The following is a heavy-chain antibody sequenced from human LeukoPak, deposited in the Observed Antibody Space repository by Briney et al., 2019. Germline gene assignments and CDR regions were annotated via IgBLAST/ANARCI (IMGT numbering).Heavy chain of an antibody. CDR3: ARAVVITTSYFDY. D-gene: IGHD3-22*01. J-gene: IGHJ4*02. Sequence: GGSLRLSCAASRFTFSDYYMSWIRQAPGKGLEWVSYISSRGSSIYYADSVKGRFTISRDNAKNSLYLQMNSLRAEDTAVYYCARAVVITTSYFDYWGQGTLVTVSS. CDR2: ISSRGSSI. V-gene: IGHV3-11*01. CDR1: RFTFSDYY.